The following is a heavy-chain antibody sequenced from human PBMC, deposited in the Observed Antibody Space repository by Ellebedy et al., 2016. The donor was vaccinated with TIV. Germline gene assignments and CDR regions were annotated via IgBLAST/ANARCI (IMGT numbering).Heavy chain of an antibody. CDR2: IYYSGST. J-gene: IGHJ3*02. V-gene: IGHV4-59*01. CDR1: GGSISSYY. D-gene: IGHD3-22*01. Sequence: SETLSLXCTVSGGSISSYYWSWIRQPPGKGLEWIGYIYYSGSTNYNPSLKSRVTISVDTSKNQFSLKLSSVTAADTAVYYCARDHSSGEVGAFDIWGQGTMVTVSS. CDR3: ARDHSSGEVGAFDI.